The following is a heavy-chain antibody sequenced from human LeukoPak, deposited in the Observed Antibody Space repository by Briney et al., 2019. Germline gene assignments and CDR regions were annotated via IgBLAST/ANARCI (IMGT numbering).Heavy chain of an antibody. CDR1: GGSISSGNYY. CDR2: IHHSGST. V-gene: IGHV4-30-2*01. CDR3: ARDYHCGGGDCSWVDY. J-gene: IGHJ4*02. D-gene: IGHD2-21*01. Sequence: SETLSLTCTVSGGSISSGNYYWSWIRQPPGKGLEWIGYIHHSGSTYYNPSLNSRVTVSVDRSKNQFSLKMTSVTAADTAVYYCARDYHCGGGDCSWVDYWGQGTLVTVSS.